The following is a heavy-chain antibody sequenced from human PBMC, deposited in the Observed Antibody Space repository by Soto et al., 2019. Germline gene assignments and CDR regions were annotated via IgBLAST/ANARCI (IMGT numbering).Heavy chain of an antibody. CDR3: ARDRYYDSSGYYGSFAY. CDR2: ISSSSSTI. CDR1: GFTFSSYS. Sequence: GGSLRLSCAASGFTFSSYSMNWVRQAPGKGLERDSYISSSSSTIYYAVSVKGRFTISRDNAKNSLYLQMNSLRDEDTAVYYCARDRYYDSSGYYGSFAYWGQGTLVTVSS. J-gene: IGHJ4*02. V-gene: IGHV3-48*02. D-gene: IGHD3-22*01.